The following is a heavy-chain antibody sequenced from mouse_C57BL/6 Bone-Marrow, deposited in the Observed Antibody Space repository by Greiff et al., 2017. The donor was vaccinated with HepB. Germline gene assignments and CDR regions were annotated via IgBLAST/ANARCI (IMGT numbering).Heavy chain of an antibody. Sequence: QVQLQQSGAELVRPGTSVKLSCKASGYTFTSYWMHWVKQRPGQGLEWIGVIDPSDSYTNYNQKFKGKATLTVDTSSSTAYMQLSSLTSEDSAVYYCARFITGYWGQGTTLTVSS. J-gene: IGHJ2*01. D-gene: IGHD1-1*01. CDR3: ARFITGY. V-gene: IGHV1-59*01. CDR1: GYTFTSYW. CDR2: IDPSDSYT.